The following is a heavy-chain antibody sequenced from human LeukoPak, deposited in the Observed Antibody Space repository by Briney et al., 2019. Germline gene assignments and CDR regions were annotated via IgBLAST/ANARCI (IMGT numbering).Heavy chain of an antibody. J-gene: IGHJ4*02. CDR2: IGDDIVST. CDR1: GFTFSSHA. Sequence: GGSLRLSCAASGFTFSSHAMSWVRQAPGKGLEWVSAIGDDIVSTYYAESVKGRFTISRDNAKKSLYLQMNSLRAEDTAVYYCARDRVSGFGPDYWGQGTLVTVSS. CDR3: ARDRVSGFGPDY. V-gene: IGHV3-23*01. D-gene: IGHD3-10*01.